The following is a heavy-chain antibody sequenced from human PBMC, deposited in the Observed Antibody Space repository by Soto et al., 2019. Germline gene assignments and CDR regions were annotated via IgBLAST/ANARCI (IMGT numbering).Heavy chain of an antibody. CDR1: GGSISSYY. J-gene: IGHJ5*02. V-gene: IGHV4-59*08. Sequence: SETLSLTCAVSGGSISSYYWSWIRQPPGKGLEWIGYIYYSGSTNYNPSLKSRVTISVDTSKNQFSLKLSSVTAADTAVYYCARHETGTSSGWYQDWFDPWGQGTLVTVSS. D-gene: IGHD6-19*01. CDR3: ARHETGTSSGWYQDWFDP. CDR2: IYYSGST.